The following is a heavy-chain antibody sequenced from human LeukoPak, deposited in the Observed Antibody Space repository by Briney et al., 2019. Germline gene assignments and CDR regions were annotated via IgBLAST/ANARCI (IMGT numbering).Heavy chain of an antibody. Sequence: QPGGSLRLSCAASGFTFSSYAMIWVRQAPGKGGEGVSVIYGCRPTSYADSVKGRFTISRDNSNNTLYLQMNSLGAEDTAVYDCASGWFGELLSFDYWGKGTLVTVSS. V-gene: IGHV3-23*03. CDR1: GFTFSSYA. CDR2: IYGCRPT. CDR3: ASGWFGELLSFDY. J-gene: IGHJ4*02. D-gene: IGHD3-10*01.